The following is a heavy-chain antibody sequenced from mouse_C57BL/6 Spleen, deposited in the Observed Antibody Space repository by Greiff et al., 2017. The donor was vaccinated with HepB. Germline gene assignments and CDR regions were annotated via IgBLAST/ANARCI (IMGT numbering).Heavy chain of an antibody. CDR2: IYPGSGST. V-gene: IGHV1-55*01. CDR1: GYTFTSYW. CDR3: ARSRTVVATEYFDV. D-gene: IGHD1-1*01. Sequence: QVQLQQPGAELVKPGASVKMSCKASGYTFTSYWITWVKQRPGQGLEWIGDIYPGSGSTNYNEKFKSKATLTVDTSSSTAYMQLSSLTSEDSAVYYCARSRTVVATEYFDVWGTGTTVTVSS. J-gene: IGHJ1*03.